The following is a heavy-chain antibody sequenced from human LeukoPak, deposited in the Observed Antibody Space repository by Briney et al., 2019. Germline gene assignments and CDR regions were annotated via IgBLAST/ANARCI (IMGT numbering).Heavy chain of an antibody. CDR1: GDSVSSGNYY. D-gene: IGHD3-22*01. V-gene: IGHV4-61*01. Sequence: SGTLSLTCTVSGDSVSSGNYYLSWIRQPPGRGLDWITYMSPSGTTKYNPSLKSRVTTSVDTSRTQFSLRLSSVTAADTAVYYCARGQDDRSGTFDYWGQGILVTVSS. CDR3: ARGQDDRSGTFDY. CDR2: MSPSGTT. J-gene: IGHJ4*02.